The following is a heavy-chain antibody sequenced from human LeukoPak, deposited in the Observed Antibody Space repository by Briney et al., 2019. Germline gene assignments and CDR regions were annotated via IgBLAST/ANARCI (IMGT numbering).Heavy chain of an antibody. CDR3: TRVDYNWDVLDS. J-gene: IGHJ4*02. V-gene: IGHV3-9*01. D-gene: IGHD1-1*01. Sequence: PGGSLRLSCVASGFTFDDYDMHWVRQLPGKGLEWVSGISLNSVTKDYADSVEGRFVISRDNAKNSLYLQMNSVRPEDTALYYCTRVDYNWDVLDSWGQGTLVIVSA. CDR1: GFTFDDYD. CDR2: ISLNSVTK.